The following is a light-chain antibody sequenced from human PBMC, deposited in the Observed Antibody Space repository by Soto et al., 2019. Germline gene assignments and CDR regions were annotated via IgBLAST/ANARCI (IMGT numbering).Light chain of an antibody. CDR1: QSISRY. CDR3: QQNYRATPWT. V-gene: IGKV1-39*01. J-gene: IGKJ1*01. CDR2: AAS. Sequence: IQITQSASSVSASVGNRITITCRASQSISRYLNWYQHKPGKAPKLLINAASSLERGVPSRFSGGGSGTDFTLSISSLQPDDFATYYCQQNYRATPWTFGQGTKVDIK.